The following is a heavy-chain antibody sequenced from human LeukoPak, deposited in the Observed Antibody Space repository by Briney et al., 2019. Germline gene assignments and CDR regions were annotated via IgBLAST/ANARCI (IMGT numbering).Heavy chain of an antibody. D-gene: IGHD2-21*02. CDR1: GFTFSTYA. V-gene: IGHV3-30-3*01. CDR2: MSYDGDNK. Sequence: GGSLRLSCAASGFTFSTYAMHWVRQAPGRGLEWVAVMSYDGDNKFHADSVRGRFTISRDNSENTLYLQMNSLRAEDTAVYYCARDSWGDCGGDCYPDDAFDIWGQGTMVTVSS. CDR3: ARDSWGDCGGDCYPDDAFDI. J-gene: IGHJ3*02.